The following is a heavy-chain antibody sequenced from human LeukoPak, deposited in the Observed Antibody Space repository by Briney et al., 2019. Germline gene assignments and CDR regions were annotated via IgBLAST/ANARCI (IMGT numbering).Heavy chain of an antibody. Sequence: PGGSLRLSCAASGLTFSTFAMIWVRQPPGKGLEWVSSIFPSGGEIHYADSVRGRFTISRDNSKSILSLQMNSLRAEDTAIYYCATYRQVLLPFESWGQGTLVTVSS. CDR3: ATYRQVLLPFES. V-gene: IGHV3-23*01. D-gene: IGHD5-18*01. J-gene: IGHJ4*02. CDR2: IFPSGGEI. CDR1: GLTFSTFA.